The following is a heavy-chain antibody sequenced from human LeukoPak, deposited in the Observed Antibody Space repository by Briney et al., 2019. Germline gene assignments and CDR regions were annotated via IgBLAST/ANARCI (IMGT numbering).Heavy chain of an antibody. J-gene: IGHJ4*02. V-gene: IGHV4-4*09. Sequence: SETLSLTCTVSGDSISSYYWSWIRQPPGKGLEWIGYIYTSGGTNYIPSLNGRVTISIDTSKNQFSLKLSSVTAADSAVYYCARLTRLSTSPDRYYLDYWGQGTLVTVSS. D-gene: IGHD6-6*01. CDR2: IYTSGGT. CDR3: ARLTRLSTSPDRYYLDY. CDR1: GDSISSYY.